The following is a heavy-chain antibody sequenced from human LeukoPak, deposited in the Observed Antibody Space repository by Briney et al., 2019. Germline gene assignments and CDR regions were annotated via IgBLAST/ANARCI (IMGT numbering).Heavy chain of an antibody. V-gene: IGHV1-69*04. Sequence: ASVKVSCKASGGTFSSYAISWVRQAPGQGLEWMGRIIPILGIANYAQKFQGRVTITADKSTSTDYMELSSLRSEDTAVYYCARARYDILTGYYSPTYYYYGMDVWGQGTTVTVSS. CDR2: IIPILGIA. CDR3: ARARYDILTGYYSPTYYYYGMDV. CDR1: GGTFSSYA. D-gene: IGHD3-9*01. J-gene: IGHJ6*02.